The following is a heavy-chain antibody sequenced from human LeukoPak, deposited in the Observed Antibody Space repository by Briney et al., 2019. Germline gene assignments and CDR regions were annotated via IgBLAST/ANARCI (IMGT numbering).Heavy chain of an antibody. Sequence: GGSLRLSCAASGFTFSSYSMNWVRQAPGKGLEWVSSISSSSSYIYYADSVKGRFTISRDNAKNSLYLQMNSLRAEDTAVYYCARAGIAAAPGVLYYYYYMDVWGKGTTVTVSS. D-gene: IGHD6-13*01. J-gene: IGHJ6*03. CDR2: ISSSSSYI. CDR1: GFTFSSYS. V-gene: IGHV3-21*01. CDR3: ARAGIAAAPGVLYYYYYMDV.